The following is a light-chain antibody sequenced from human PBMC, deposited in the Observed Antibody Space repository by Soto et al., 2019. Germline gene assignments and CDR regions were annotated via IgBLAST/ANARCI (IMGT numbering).Light chain of an antibody. CDR1: QSISSY. V-gene: IGKV1-39*01. CDR2: AAS. Sequence: DIQMTQSPSSLSASVGDRVTITCRASQSISSYLNWYQQKPGKAPKLLIYAASSLQSGVPSRFSGSGSGTDFTLTIISLRPEDFATYYCQQSYSTPMYTFGQGTKLEIK. CDR3: QQSYSTPMYT. J-gene: IGKJ2*01.